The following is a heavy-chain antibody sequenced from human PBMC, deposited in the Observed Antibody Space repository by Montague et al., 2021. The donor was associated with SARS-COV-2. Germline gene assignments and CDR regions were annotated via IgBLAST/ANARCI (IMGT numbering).Heavy chain of an antibody. V-gene: IGHV4-34*01. CDR3: ARWDPQTLTLLGVRGKSASDY. J-gene: IGHJ4*02. CDR2: INHSGTT. Sequence: SETLSLTCAVYGGSFSGYYWTWIRQSPGKGLEWIAEINHSGTTNYNFNPSLRSRVTISVDTSKSQFSLKLSSVTAADTGVYYCARWDPQTLTLLGVRGKSASDYWGQGTLVTVSS. D-gene: IGHD4-23*01. CDR1: GGSFSGYY.